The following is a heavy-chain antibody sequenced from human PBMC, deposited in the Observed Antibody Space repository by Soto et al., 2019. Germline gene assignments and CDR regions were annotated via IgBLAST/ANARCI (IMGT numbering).Heavy chain of an antibody. V-gene: IGHV2-5*01. CDR1: GFSLSTSGVG. Sequence: QITLKESGPTLVKPTQTLTLTCTFSGFSLSTSGVGVGWIRQPPGKALEWLALIYWNEDKRYSPSLKSRLTITKDTSKNQVVLTQTNMDPVDTATYYCARSGRDCSGGSCYSNFDYWGQGTLVTVSS. CDR2: IYWNEDK. J-gene: IGHJ4*02. CDR3: ARSGRDCSGGSCYSNFDY. D-gene: IGHD2-15*01.